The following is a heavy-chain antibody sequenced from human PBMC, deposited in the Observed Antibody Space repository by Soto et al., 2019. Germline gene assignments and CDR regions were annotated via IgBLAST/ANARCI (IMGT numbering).Heavy chain of an antibody. CDR3: ARQSSSSWYGNAFDI. D-gene: IGHD6-13*01. J-gene: IGHJ3*02. CDR1: GYSFTSYW. Sequence: GESLKISCKGSGYSFTSYWIGWVRQMPGKGLEWMGIIYPGDSDTRYSPSFQGQVTISADKSISTAYLQWSSLKASDTAMYYCARQSSSSWYGNAFDIWGQGTMVTVSS. CDR2: IYPGDSDT. V-gene: IGHV5-51*01.